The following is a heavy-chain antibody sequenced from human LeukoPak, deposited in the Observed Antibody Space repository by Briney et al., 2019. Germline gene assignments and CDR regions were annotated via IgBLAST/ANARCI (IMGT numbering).Heavy chain of an antibody. Sequence: PGGSLRLSCAASGFAFSSYNMKWVRQAPGKGLKWVSFISTTSTYIYYADSVKGRFTVSRDNSKNLLYLQMDSLRVEDTAVYYCARAGTCSSTSCDGGIEYWGQGTLVTVSS. CDR1: GFAFSSYN. V-gene: IGHV3-21*06. CDR2: ISTTSTYI. J-gene: IGHJ4*02. D-gene: IGHD2-2*01. CDR3: ARAGTCSSTSCDGGIEY.